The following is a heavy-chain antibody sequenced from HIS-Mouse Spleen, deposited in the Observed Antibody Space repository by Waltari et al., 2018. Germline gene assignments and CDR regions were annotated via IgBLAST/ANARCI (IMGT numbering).Heavy chain of an antibody. CDR3: AKDSGSSRWDY. CDR2: ISYDGSNK. V-gene: IGHV3-30*18. CDR1: GFTFSGSG. J-gene: IGHJ4*02. Sequence: QVQLVESGGGVVQPGRSLRLSCAASGFTFSGSGMHWVRQAPGKGLGWVAVISYDGSNKYYADSVKGRFTISRDNSKNTLYLQMNSLRAEDTAVYYCAKDSGSSRWDYWGQGTLVTVSS. D-gene: IGHD6-13*01.